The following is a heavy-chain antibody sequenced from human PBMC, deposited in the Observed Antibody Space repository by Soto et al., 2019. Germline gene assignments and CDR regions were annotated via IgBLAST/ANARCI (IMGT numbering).Heavy chain of an antibody. CDR1: GYTFIGYY. CDR3: GRDGVGATPLGWFDP. J-gene: IGHJ5*02. CDR2: INPRSGDR. D-gene: IGHD1-26*01. Sequence: QVQLVQSGAEVKKPGASVKVSCKASGYTFIGYYIHWVRQAPGQGLEWMGRINPRSGDRTYAQKFQSRLTMTRNTSISTAYMELSSLRSDDTAVYYCGRDGVGATPLGWFDPWGQGSLVTVSS. V-gene: IGHV1-2*06.